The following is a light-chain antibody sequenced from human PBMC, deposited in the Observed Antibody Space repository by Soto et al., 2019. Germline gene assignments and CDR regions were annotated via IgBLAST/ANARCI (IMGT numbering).Light chain of an antibody. CDR1: NIGGKS. J-gene: IGLJ3*02. V-gene: IGLV3-21*04. CDR3: QVWDGGSDHRV. CDR2: YDS. Sequence: SYVVTQAPAVSVAPGETATITCGGNNIGGKSVHWYQQRPGQAPVMVIYYDSDRASGIPERFSGRNTGNTATLTISRVEAGDEADYYCQVWDGGSDHRVFGGGTKVTV.